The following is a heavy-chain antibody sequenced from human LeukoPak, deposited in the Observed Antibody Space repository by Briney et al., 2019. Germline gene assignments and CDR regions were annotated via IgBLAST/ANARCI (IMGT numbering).Heavy chain of an antibody. CDR3: AKARDSGSYYFDY. CDR1: GFTFSSYG. V-gene: IGHV3-30*02. Sequence: GGSLRLSCAVSGFTFSSYGMHWVRQAPGKGLEWVAFIRYDGSNKYYADSVKGRFTISRDNSKNTLYLQMNSLRAEDTAVYYCAKARDSGSYYFDYWGQGTLVTVSS. CDR2: IRYDGSNK. J-gene: IGHJ4*02. D-gene: IGHD1-26*01.